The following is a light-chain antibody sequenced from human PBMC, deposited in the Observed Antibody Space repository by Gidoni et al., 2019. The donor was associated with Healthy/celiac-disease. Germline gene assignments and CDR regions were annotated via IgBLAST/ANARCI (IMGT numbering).Light chain of an antibody. J-gene: IGLJ3*02. Sequence: SYELTHPPSVSVSPGQTASITCSGDKVGDKYACWYQQKTGQSPVLVIYQDSKRPSGIPERFSGYNSGNTATLTISGTQAMDEADYYCQAWDSSTAVFGGGTKLTVL. V-gene: IGLV3-1*01. CDR2: QDS. CDR3: QAWDSSTAV. CDR1: KVGDKY.